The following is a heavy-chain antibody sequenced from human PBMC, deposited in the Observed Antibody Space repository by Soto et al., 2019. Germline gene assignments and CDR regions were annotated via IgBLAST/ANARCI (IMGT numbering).Heavy chain of an antibody. V-gene: IGHV4-39*01. CDR3: ARRLKAIADFWSGYFPPEWFDP. J-gene: IGHJ5*02. D-gene: IGHD3-3*01. Sequence: SETLSLTCTVSGGSISSSSYYWGWIRQPPGKGLEWIGSIYYSGSTYYNPSLKSRVTISVDTSKNQFSLKLSSVTAADTAVYYCARRLKAIADFWSGYFPPEWFDPWGQGTLVTVSS. CDR2: IYYSGST. CDR1: GGSISSSSYY.